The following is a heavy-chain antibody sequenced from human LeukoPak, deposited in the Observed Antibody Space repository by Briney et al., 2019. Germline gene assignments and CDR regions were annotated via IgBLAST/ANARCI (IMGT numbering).Heavy chain of an antibody. J-gene: IGHJ4*02. Sequence: ASVKVSCKASGYTFTSYGISWVRQAPGQGLEWMGWISAYNGNTNYAQKFQGRVTITADKSTSTAYMELSSLRSEDTAVYYCARSPYYYDSSGSKYYFDYWGQGTLVTVSS. V-gene: IGHV1-18*01. CDR1: GYTFTSYG. CDR3: ARSPYYYDSSGSKYYFDY. CDR2: ISAYNGNT. D-gene: IGHD3-22*01.